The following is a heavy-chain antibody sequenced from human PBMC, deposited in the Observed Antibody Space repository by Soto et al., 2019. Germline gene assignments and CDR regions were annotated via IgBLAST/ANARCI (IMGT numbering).Heavy chain of an antibody. J-gene: IGHJ5*02. CDR2: IFSHDEK. Sequence: SGPTLLNPTETLTLTCTVSGFSLSNARMGVRWSRQPPGKALERLAHIFSHDEKSYSTSLKSRLTISKDTSKSQVVLTMTNMDPVDTATYYCAREYSSSSNWFDPWGQGTLVTVS. D-gene: IGHD6-6*01. V-gene: IGHV2-26*01. CDR1: GFSLSNARMG. CDR3: AREYSSSSNWFDP.